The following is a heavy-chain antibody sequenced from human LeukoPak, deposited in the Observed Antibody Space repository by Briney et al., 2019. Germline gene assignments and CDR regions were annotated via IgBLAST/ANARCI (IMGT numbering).Heavy chain of an antibody. V-gene: IGHV1-18*01. CDR3: ARRSVVVSAAGDDAFDI. J-gene: IGHJ3*02. CDR2: LNTYNGNT. D-gene: IGHD2-15*01. CDR1: GYTFTRYG. Sequence: ASVKVSCKASGYTFTRYGISWVRQAPGQGLEWMGWLNTYNGNTNYVQKLQGRVTITTDTSTRIAYMELRSLRYDDTAVYYCARRSVVVSAAGDDAFDIWGQGTMVTVSS.